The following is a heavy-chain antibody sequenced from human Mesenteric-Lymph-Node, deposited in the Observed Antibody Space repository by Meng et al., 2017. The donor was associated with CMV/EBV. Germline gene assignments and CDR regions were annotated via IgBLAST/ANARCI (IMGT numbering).Heavy chain of an antibody. J-gene: IGHJ4*02. CDR1: GFTFSDYY. V-gene: IGHV3-11*04. CDR3: ARDYGSGSYSYYFDY. CDR2: ISISGSTI. Sequence: SGFTFSDYYMSWIRQAPGKGLEWVSYISISGSTIDYVDSVKGRFTISRDNAKNTLYLQMNSLRAEDTAVYYCARDYGSGSYSYYFDYWGQGTLVTVSS. D-gene: IGHD3-10*01.